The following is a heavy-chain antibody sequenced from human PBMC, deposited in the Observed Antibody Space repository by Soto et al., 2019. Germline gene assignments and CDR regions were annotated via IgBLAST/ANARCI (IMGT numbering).Heavy chain of an antibody. CDR1: GDSIRSGIYY. CDR2: AYYRGMT. D-gene: IGHD2-8*01. J-gene: IGHJ6*02. CDR3: ARLQAQGVIAGGAMDV. Sequence: SETLSLTCTVSGDSIRSGIYYGGWIRQPPGKGLEWIGSAYYRGMTHYGPSLRGRVTISVDTSKNQFPLRLSYVSAADTATYYCARLQAQGVIAGGAMDVWGQGNTVT. V-gene: IGHV4-39*01.